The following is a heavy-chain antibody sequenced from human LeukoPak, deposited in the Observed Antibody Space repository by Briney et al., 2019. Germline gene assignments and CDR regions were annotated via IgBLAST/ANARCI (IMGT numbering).Heavy chain of an antibody. CDR1: GGSFGGYY. Sequence: SETLSLTCAVYGGSFGGYYWSWIRQPPGKGLEWIGEINHSGSTNYNPSLKSRVTISVDTSKNQFSLKLSSVTAADTAVYYCARAGYYYDSSGSYGLAYWGQGTLVTVSS. J-gene: IGHJ4*02. CDR3: ARAGYYYDSSGSYGLAY. D-gene: IGHD3-22*01. CDR2: INHSGST. V-gene: IGHV4-34*01.